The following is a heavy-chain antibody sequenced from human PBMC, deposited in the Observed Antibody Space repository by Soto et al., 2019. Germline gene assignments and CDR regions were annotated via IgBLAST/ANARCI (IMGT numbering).Heavy chain of an antibody. Sequence: LTPTGPSPCYGISSLSSYWVWIRQPTGKGLEWIGSIYYSGSTYYNPSLKSRVTISVDTSKNQFSLKLSSVTAADTAVYYCARQKGGLLMDVWGKGTTVS. CDR3: ARQKGGLLMDV. D-gene: IGHD3-10*01. V-gene: IGHV4-39*01. CDR2: IYYSGST. CDR1: CYGISSLSSY. J-gene: IGHJ6*04.